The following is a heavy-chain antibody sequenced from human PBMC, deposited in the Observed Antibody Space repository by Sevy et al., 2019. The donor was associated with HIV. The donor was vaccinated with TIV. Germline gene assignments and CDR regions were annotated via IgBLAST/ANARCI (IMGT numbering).Heavy chain of an antibody. CDR3: ASMTYYYGSGSYPIDY. CDR2: IYYSGST. J-gene: IGHJ4*02. V-gene: IGHV4-30-4*01. Sequence: SETLSLTCTVSGGSISSGDYYWSWIRQPPGKGLEWIGYIYYSGSTYYNPSLKSRVTISVDTSKNQFSLELSSVTAADTAVYYCASMTYYYGSGSYPIDYWGQGTLVTVSS. D-gene: IGHD3-10*01. CDR1: GGSISSGDYY.